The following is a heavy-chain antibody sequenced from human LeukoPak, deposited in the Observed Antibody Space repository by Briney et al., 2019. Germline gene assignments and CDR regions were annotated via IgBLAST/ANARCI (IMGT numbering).Heavy chain of an antibody. CDR2: TSYSGST. CDR1: GGSISGSCCY. D-gene: IGHD3-16*01. CDR3: SRTTGDSAIIAAH. Sequence: SSETLSLTCTVSGGSISGSCCYWGWIRQTPGKDLEWIGSTSYSGSTHYNPSFKSRVTVSVHTSKNQFFLNLSSVTAADTAVYYCSRTTGDSAIIAAHWGQGTLVTVSS. V-gene: IGHV4-39*01. J-gene: IGHJ4*02.